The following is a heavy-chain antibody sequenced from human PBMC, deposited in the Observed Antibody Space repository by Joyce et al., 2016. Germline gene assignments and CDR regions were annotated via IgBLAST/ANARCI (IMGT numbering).Heavy chain of an antibody. CDR2: IWPGDSDT. Sequence: EVQLVQSGAEVKKPGESLKISCKASGYTFTNYGIGWVRQMPGKGLEWMGIIWPGDSDTKYSPSFQGQVTISVDKSINTAYLHWRSLKASDVAMYYCARRAGSTGELDSWGQGTLVTVSP. J-gene: IGHJ4*02. V-gene: IGHV5-51*01. D-gene: IGHD1-1*01. CDR1: GYTFTNYG. CDR3: ARRAGSTGELDS.